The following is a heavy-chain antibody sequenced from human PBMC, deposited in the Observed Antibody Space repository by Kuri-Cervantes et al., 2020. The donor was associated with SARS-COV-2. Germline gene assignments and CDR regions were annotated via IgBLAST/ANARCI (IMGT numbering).Heavy chain of an antibody. CDR2: IYYSGST. V-gene: IGHV4-39*01. CDR1: GGSISSSSYY. CDR3: ARLPSCYYYGMDV. J-gene: IGHJ6*02. Sequence: SETLSLTCTVSGGSISSSSYYWGWIRQPPGKGLEWIGSIYYSGSTYYNPSLKSRVTISVDTSKNQFSLKLSSVTAAGTAVYYCARLPSCYYYGMDVWGQGTTVTVSS.